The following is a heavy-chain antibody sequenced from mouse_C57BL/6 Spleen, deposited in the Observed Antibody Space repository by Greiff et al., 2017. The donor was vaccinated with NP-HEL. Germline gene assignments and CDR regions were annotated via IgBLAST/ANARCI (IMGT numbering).Heavy chain of an antibody. Sequence: VQLQQSGPELVKPGASVKISCKASGYTFTDYYMNWVKQSHGKSLEWIGDINPNNGGTSYNQKFKGKATLTVDKSSSTAYMELRSLTSEDSAVYYCARNTNGPWFAYWGQGTLVTVSA. CDR1: GYTFTDYY. J-gene: IGHJ3*01. D-gene: IGHD3-1*01. CDR2: INPNNGGT. CDR3: ARNTNGPWFAY. V-gene: IGHV1-26*01.